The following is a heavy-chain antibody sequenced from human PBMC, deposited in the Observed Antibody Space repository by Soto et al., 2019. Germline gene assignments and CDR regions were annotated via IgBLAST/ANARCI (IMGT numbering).Heavy chain of an antibody. CDR3: ARHTPAISISDH. CDR2: IYYSENT. J-gene: IGHJ4*02. D-gene: IGHD2-15*01. CDR1: GVSISSGDYY. Sequence: SETLSLTCTVSGVSISSGDYYWSWIRQTPGKGLEWIGYIYYSENTYSNPSLKSRVTISGDTSKNQFSLKLSSVTAADTAVYYCARHTPAISISDHWGQGTLVTVSS. V-gene: IGHV4-30-4*01.